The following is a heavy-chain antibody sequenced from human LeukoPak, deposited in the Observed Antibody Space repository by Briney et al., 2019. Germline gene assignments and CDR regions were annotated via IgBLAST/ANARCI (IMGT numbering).Heavy chain of an antibody. V-gene: IGHV4-39*07. Sequence: SETLSLTCTVSGVSISSSSYYWGWIRQPPGKGLEWIGSIYYSGSTYYNPSLKSRVTISVDTSKNQFSLKLSSVTAADTAVYYCARDGWVRGVIDYWGQGALVTVSS. D-gene: IGHD3-10*01. CDR2: IYYSGST. CDR1: GVSISSSSYY. J-gene: IGHJ4*02. CDR3: ARDGWVRGVIDY.